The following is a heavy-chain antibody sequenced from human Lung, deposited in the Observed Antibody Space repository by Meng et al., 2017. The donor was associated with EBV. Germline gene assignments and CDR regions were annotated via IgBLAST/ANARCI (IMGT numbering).Heavy chain of an antibody. D-gene: IGHD2-21*01. J-gene: IGHJ4*02. CDR3: ASDCGGDCYSLIDY. CDR2: IYYSGST. Sequence: QVQVQESGPGLVKPSETLSLTCSVSGDSVSSSTYYWSWIRQPPGKGLEWIGYIYYSGSTIYNPSLQSRVTISLDTSRNHFSLSLSAVSAADTAVYYCASDCGGDCYSLIDYWGRGTLVTVSS. V-gene: IGHV4-61*03. CDR1: GDSVSSSTYY.